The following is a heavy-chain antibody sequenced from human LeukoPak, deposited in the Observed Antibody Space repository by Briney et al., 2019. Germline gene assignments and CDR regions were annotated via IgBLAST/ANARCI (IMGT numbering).Heavy chain of an antibody. D-gene: IGHD2-2*02. CDR1: GFTFDDYA. CDR3: AKGLLRYCSSTSCYMDYYYYGMDV. Sequence: GRSLRLSCAASGFTFDDYAMHWVRHAPGKGLEWVSGISWNSGSIGYADSVKGRFTISRDNAKNSLYLQMNSLRAEDTALYYCAKGLLRYCSSTSCYMDYYYYGMDVWGQGTTVTVSS. CDR2: ISWNSGSI. J-gene: IGHJ6*02. V-gene: IGHV3-9*01.